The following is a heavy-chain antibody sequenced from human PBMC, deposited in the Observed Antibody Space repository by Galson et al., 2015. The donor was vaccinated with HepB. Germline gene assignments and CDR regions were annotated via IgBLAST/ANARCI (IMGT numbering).Heavy chain of an antibody. D-gene: IGHD2-2*02. CDR1: GFTFSNAW. J-gene: IGHJ3*02. Sequence: SLRLSCAASGFTFSNAWMNWVRQAPGKGLEWVGRIKSKTDGGTTDYAAPVKGRFTISRDNAKNSLYLQMNSLRAEDTAVYYCARDHSPQHCSSTSCYTPDAFDIWSQGTMVTVSS. CDR3: ARDHSPQHCSSTSCYTPDAFDI. CDR2: IKSKTDGGTT. V-gene: IGHV3-15*07.